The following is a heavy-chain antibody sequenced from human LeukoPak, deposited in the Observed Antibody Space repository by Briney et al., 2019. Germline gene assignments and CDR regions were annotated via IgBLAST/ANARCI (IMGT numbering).Heavy chain of an antibody. CDR3: ATHLFSVDTAKVQSGFDY. CDR2: IYYSGST. Sequence: TSETLSLTCTVSGGSISSYYWSWIRQPPGKGLEWIGYIYYSGSTNYNPSLKSRVTISVDTSKNQFSLKLSSVTAADTALYYCATHLFSVDTAKVQSGFDYWGQGTLVTVSS. V-gene: IGHV4-59*08. J-gene: IGHJ4*02. D-gene: IGHD5-18*01. CDR1: GGSISSYY.